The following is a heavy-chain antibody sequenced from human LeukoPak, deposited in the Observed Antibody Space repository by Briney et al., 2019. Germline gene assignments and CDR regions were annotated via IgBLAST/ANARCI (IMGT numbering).Heavy chain of an antibody. J-gene: IGHJ6*02. D-gene: IGHD3-22*01. CDR1: GFTCDDYS. Sequence: GVSLTLSCAASGFTCDDYSMQWLRKAPGKDLVGVANISWHRRSIGYADLVMGRFAIYRDNAKNSVSLQMNSLTTEDTALCYCTKDLSSQWFTDIGHYGMNVWGQGTTVAVSS. V-gene: IGHV3-9*01. CDR3: TKDLSSQWFTDIGHYGMNV. CDR2: ISWHRRSI.